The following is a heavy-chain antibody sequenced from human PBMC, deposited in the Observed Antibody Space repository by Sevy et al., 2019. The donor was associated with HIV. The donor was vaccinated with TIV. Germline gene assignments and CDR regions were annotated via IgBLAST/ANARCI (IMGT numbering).Heavy chain of an antibody. Sequence: GGSLRLSCAASGFSFSHAWMTWVRQAPVKGLEWVGRVKSKPDGGTIDYAAPVKGRFTISRDDSKNTLYLQMNSLKTEDTAVYYCSTDPIIVLLVTDGMDVWGQGTTVTVSS. J-gene: IGHJ6*02. CDR1: GFSFSHAW. CDR3: STDPIIVLLVTDGMDV. V-gene: IGHV3-15*01. CDR2: VKSKPDGGTI. D-gene: IGHD2-8*02.